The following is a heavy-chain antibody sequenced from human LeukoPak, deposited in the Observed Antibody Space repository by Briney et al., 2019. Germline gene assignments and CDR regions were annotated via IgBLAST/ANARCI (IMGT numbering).Heavy chain of an antibody. CDR3: ATSYVAGVRHYGDYVDAFDI. D-gene: IGHD4-17*01. CDR2: TYYRSTWYN. J-gene: IGHJ3*02. V-gene: IGHV6-1*01. Sequence: SQTLSLTCAISGDSVSSNSVTWNWIRQSPSRGLEWLGRTYYRSTWYNDYAVSVRGRITVNPDTSKNQFSLHLNSVTPEDTAVYYCATSYVAGVRHYGDYVDAFDIWGQGTMVTVSS. CDR1: GDSVSSNSVT.